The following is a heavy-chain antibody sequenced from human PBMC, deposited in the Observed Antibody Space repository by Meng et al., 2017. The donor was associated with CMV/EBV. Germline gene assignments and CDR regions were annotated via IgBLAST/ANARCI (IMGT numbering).Heavy chain of an antibody. V-gene: IGHV1-46*01. CDR3: ALAEYSSSLFDY. J-gene: IGHJ4*01. CDR1: GYTFTSYY. D-gene: IGHD6-13*01. CDR2: INPSGGST. Sequence: QLAQSGAEVKKPGVSAKVSWQAFGYTFTSYYMHWVRQAPGQGLEWMGIINPSGGSTSYAQKFQGRVTMTRDTSTSTVYMELSSLRSEDTAVYYCALAEYSSSLFDYWGQGTLVTVSS.